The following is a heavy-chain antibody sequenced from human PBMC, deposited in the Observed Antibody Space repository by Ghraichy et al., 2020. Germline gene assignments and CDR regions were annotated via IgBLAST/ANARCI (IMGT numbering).Heavy chain of an antibody. D-gene: IGHD6-19*01. CDR2: INPSGGST. Sequence: ASVKVSCKASGYTFTSYYMHWVRQAPGQGLEWMGIINPSGGSTSYAQKFQGRVTMTRDTSTSTVYMELSSLRSEDTAVYYCARTSRTVTGYSSGWYDYWGQGTLVTVSS. CDR1: GYTFTSYY. CDR3: ARTSRTVTGYSSGWYDY. J-gene: IGHJ4*02. V-gene: IGHV1-46*01.